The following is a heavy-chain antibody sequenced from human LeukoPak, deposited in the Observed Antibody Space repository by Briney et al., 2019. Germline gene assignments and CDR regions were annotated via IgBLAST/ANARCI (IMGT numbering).Heavy chain of an antibody. J-gene: IGHJ4*02. CDR1: GFTFSAYA. Sequence: GGSLRLSCAASGFTFSAYAMYWVRQAPGKGLEYVSGISNNGGSSFYADSVKGRFTISRDNSKNTLYLQMSSLRAEDTAVYYCVKITSVTGGDCWGQGTRLTVSS. CDR2: ISNNGGSS. D-gene: IGHD1-1*01. V-gene: IGHV3-64D*09. CDR3: VKITSVTGGDC.